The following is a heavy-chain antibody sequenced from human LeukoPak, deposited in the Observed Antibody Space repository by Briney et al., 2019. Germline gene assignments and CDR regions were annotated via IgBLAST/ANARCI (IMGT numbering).Heavy chain of an antibody. J-gene: IGHJ3*02. Sequence: PSETLSLTCTVSGGSISSYYWSWIRQPPGKGLEWIGYIYYSGSTNYNPSLKSRVTISVDTSKNQFSLKLSSVTAADTAVYYSATGTVTDAFDIWGQGTMVTVSS. CDR1: GGSISSYY. CDR2: IYYSGST. V-gene: IGHV4-59*01. D-gene: IGHD4-17*01. CDR3: ATGTVTDAFDI.